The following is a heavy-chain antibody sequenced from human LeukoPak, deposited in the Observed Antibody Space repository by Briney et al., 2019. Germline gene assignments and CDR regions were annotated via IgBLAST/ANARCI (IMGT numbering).Heavy chain of an antibody. CDR1: GGSISSYY. CDR2: IYYSAGT. J-gene: IGHJ4*02. Sequence: SETLSLTCTVSGGSISSYYWSWIRQPPGKGLERIGYIYYSAGTNYNPSLKSRVTISVKTSKNQFSLKLRSVTAADTAVYYCARVTGYTIEDYFDYWGQGTLVTVSS. V-gene: IGHV4-59*01. D-gene: IGHD1-1*01. CDR3: ARVTGYTIEDYFDY.